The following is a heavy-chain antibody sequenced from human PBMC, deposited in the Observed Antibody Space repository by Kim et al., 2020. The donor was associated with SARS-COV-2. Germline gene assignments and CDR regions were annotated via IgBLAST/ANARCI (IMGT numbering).Heavy chain of an antibody. Sequence: SETLSLTCTVSGGSISSSSYYWGWIRQPPGKGLEWIGSIYYSGSTYYNPSLKSRVTISVDTSKNQFSLKLSSVTAADTAVYYCARETPEYSGYYPLAHW. D-gene: IGHD5-12*01. CDR1: GGSISSSSYY. CDR2: IYYSGST. J-gene: IGHJ5*01. V-gene: IGHV4-39*01. CDR3: ARETPEYSGYYPLAHW.